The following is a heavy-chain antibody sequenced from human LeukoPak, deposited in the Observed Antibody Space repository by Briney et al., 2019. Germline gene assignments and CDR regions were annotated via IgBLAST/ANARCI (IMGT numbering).Heavy chain of an antibody. CDR2: ISWNSGSI. D-gene: IGHD1/OR15-1a*01. V-gene: IGHV3-9*03. CDR1: GFTFDDYA. J-gene: IGHJ3*02. Sequence: GGSLRLSCAASGFTFDDYAMHWVRQAPGKGLEWVSGISWNSGSIGYADSVKGRFTISRDNAKNSLYLQMNSLRAEDMALYYCAKGDLREQSPGAFDIWGQGTMVTVSS. CDR3: AKGDLREQSPGAFDI.